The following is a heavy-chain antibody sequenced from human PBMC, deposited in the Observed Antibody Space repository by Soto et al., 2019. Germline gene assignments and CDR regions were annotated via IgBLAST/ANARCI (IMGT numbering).Heavy chain of an antibody. Sequence: GGSLRLSCAASGFTFSSYAMSWVRQAPGKGLEWVSAISGSGGSTYYADSVKGRFTISRDNSKNTLYLQMNSLRAEDTAVYYCAKDHRITGTTLRGNDYWGQGTLVTVSS. D-gene: IGHD1-20*01. V-gene: IGHV3-23*01. CDR1: GFTFSSYA. CDR3: AKDHRITGTTLRGNDY. CDR2: ISGSGGST. J-gene: IGHJ4*02.